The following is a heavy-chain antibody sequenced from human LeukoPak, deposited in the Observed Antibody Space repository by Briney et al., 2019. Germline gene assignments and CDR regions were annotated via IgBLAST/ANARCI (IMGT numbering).Heavy chain of an antibody. D-gene: IGHD6-13*01. Sequence: SETLSLTCTVSGDSISSSSYYWGWIRQPPGKGLEWIGSIYYSGSTYYNPSLKSQVTISVDTSKNQFSLRLISVTATDTAVYYCARGTAGYSSSWSNFDYWGQGTLVTVSS. CDR2: IYYSGST. CDR1: GDSISSSSYY. CDR3: ARGTAGYSSSWSNFDY. V-gene: IGHV4-39*01. J-gene: IGHJ4*02.